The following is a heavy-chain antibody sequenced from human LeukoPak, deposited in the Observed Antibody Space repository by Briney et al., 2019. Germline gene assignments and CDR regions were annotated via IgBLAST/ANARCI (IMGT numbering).Heavy chain of an antibody. Sequence: PSETLSLTCTVSGGSISTSGYYWGWIRQPPGKGLEWIGNIYYSGPTYYNPSLKSRVTISVDKSQNQFSLKVNSLTAADTAVYYCATNGYYCMDVWGKGTTVTVSS. J-gene: IGHJ6*03. CDR2: IYYSGPT. CDR1: GGSISTSGYY. D-gene: IGHD2-8*01. CDR3: ATNGYYCMDV. V-gene: IGHV4-39*07.